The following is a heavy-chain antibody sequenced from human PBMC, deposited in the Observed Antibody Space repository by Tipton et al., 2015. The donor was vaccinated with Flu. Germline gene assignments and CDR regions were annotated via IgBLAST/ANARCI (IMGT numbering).Heavy chain of an antibody. J-gene: IGHJ5*01. D-gene: IGHD4-11*01. CDR3: ARLDYSNYVSEPKNWFDS. CDR1: GGSIGSGYY. V-gene: IGHV4-38-2*01. CDR2: IHQTGST. Sequence: TLSLTCSVSGGSIGSGYYWGWIRQPPGKGLEWIGNIHQTGSTYYNPSLKSRVTMSVARSKNQFSLRLTSVTAADTAVYYCARLDYSNYVSEPKNWFDSWGQGTLVTVSS.